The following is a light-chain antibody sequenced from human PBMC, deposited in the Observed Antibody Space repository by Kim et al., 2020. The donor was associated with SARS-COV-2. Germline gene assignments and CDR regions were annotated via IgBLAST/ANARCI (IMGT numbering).Light chain of an antibody. CDR3: LQDSRYPRT. CDR1: QAIRNE. Sequence: AIQMTQSPSSLSASTGDRVTITCRASQAIRNELGWYQQKPGIAPKVLIYAASTLQSGVSSRFSGSGSGTDFTLTISSLQPEDFATYYCLQDSRYPRTFGQGTKVEIK. CDR2: AAS. J-gene: IGKJ1*01. V-gene: IGKV1-6*01.